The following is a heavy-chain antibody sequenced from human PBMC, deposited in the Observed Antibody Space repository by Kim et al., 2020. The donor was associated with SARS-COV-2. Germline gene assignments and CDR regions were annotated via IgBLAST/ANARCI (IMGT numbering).Heavy chain of an antibody. V-gene: IGHV3-48*02. Sequence: GGSLRLSCAASGFIFSTYSMFWVRQAPGKGLEWVSYISVGSATIYYADSVKGRFTISRDDAKSSLFLQLNSLRDEDTAVYYCARHRHYGSGTNYPPQHYFDYWGQGTLVTVSS. CDR2: ISVGSATI. CDR1: GFIFSTYS. D-gene: IGHD3-10*01. J-gene: IGHJ4*02. CDR3: ARHRHYGSGTNYPPQHYFDY.